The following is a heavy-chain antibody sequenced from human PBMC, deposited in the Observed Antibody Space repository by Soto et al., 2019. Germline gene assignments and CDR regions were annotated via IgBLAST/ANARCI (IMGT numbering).Heavy chain of an antibody. D-gene: IGHD2-21*02. J-gene: IGHJ2*01. CDR2: ISSSSSYT. V-gene: IGHV3-11*03. CDR3: TRHAVQYCGGDCYLLPYFDL. Sequence: GGSLRLSCAASGFTFSDYSMSWIRQAPGKGLEWVSYISSSSSYTNYADSVKGRFTISRDNAKNSLYLQMNSLKTEDTAVYYCTRHAVQYCGGDCYLLPYFDLWGRGTLVTVSS. CDR1: GFTFSDYS.